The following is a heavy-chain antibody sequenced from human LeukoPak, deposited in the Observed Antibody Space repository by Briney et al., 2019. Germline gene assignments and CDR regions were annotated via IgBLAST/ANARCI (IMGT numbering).Heavy chain of an antibody. CDR3: ARNYYGSGSYYVDY. D-gene: IGHD3-10*01. J-gene: IGHJ4*02. CDR1: GGSISSSNYY. Sequence: PSETLSLTCTVSGGSISSSNYYWGWIRQPPGKGLEWIGSIYYSGRTLYNPSLKSRVTISVDTSKNQFSLKLSSVTAADTAVYYCARNYYGSGSYYVDYWGQGTLVTVSS. V-gene: IGHV4-39*07. CDR2: IYYSGRT.